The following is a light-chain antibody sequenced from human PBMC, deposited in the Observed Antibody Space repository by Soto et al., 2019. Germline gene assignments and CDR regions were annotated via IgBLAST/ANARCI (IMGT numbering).Light chain of an antibody. Sequence: EIVLTQSPGTLSLSPGERATLSCRASQSVSSSYLAWYQQKPGQALRLLIYGASSRATGIPDRFSGSASETDFTLTISRLEPEDFAVYYCQQYGSLITFGQGTRLEIK. CDR1: QSVSSSY. V-gene: IGKV3-20*01. CDR3: QQYGSLIT. CDR2: GAS. J-gene: IGKJ5*01.